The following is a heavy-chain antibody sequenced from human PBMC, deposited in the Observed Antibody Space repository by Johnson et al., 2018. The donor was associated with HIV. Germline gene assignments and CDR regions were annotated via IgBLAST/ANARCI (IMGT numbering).Heavy chain of an antibody. J-gene: IGHJ3*02. CDR1: GFTFSSYA. CDR2: ISGSGGST. Sequence: VQLVESGGGLVKPGGSLRLSCAASGFTFSSYAMSWVRQAPGKGLEWVSAISGSGGSTYYADSVKGRFTISRDNSKNTLYLQMNSLRAEDTAVYYCTTHSGYESDAFDIWGQGTMVTVSS. V-gene: IGHV3-23*04. CDR3: TTHSGYESDAFDI. D-gene: IGHD5-12*01.